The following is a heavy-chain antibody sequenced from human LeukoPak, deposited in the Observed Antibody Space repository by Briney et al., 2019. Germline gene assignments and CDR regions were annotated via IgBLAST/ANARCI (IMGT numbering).Heavy chain of an antibody. V-gene: IGHV3-23*01. J-gene: IGHJ4*02. CDR2: IIGGAGST. D-gene: IGHD3-9*01. CDR1: GFSFSSHG. CDR3: AKAANYDILTGYYLDH. Sequence: GGSLRLSCAASGFSFSSHGMSWVRQAPGKGLEWVSGIIGGAGSTYYADSVKGRFTISRDNSKNTLYLQMNNLRAEDTAIYYCAKAANYDILTGYYLDHWGQGTLVTVSS.